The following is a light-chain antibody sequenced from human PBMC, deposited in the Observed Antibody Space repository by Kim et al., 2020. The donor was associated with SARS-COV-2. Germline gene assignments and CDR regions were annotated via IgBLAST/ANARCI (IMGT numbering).Light chain of an antibody. V-gene: IGKV1-39*01. CDR2: AAS. CDR1: QSISTY. CDR3: QQSHTTPLLT. J-gene: IGKJ4*01. Sequence: DIQMTQSPSSLAASVGDRVTIACRTSQSISTYLNWYQQKPGKAPKLLIYAASSLQSGVPSRFSGSGFGTDFILTISSLQPEYFASYYCQQSHTTPLLTFGGGTKVDIK.